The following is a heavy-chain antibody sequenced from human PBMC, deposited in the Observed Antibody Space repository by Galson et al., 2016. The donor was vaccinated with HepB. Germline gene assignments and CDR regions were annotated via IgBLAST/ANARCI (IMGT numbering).Heavy chain of an antibody. CDR1: GFTFSSYA. J-gene: IGHJ5*02. V-gene: IGHV3-23*01. CDR2: ISGSGGST. D-gene: IGHD3-22*01. CDR3: AKAADYYDSSGYYYLNWFDP. Sequence: SLRLSCAASGFTFSSYAMSWVRQAPGKELEWVSAISGSGGSTYYADSVKGRFTISRDNSKNTLYLQINSLRAEDTAVYYCAKAADYYDSSGYYYLNWFDPWGQGTLVTVSS.